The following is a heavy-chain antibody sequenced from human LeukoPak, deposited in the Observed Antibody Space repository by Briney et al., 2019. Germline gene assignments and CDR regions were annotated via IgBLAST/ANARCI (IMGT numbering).Heavy chain of an antibody. CDR2: ISSSGSTI. V-gene: IGHV3-48*03. Sequence: PGGSLRLSCAASGFTFSSYEMNWVRQAPGNGLEWVSYISSSGSTIYYADSVNGRFTISRDNAKNSLYLQMNSLRAEDTAVYYCAELGITMIGGVWGKGTTVTISS. D-gene: IGHD3-10*02. CDR1: GFTFSSYE. CDR3: AELGITMIGGV. J-gene: IGHJ6*04.